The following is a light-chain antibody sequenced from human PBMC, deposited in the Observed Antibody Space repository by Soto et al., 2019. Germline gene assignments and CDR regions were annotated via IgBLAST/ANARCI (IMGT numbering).Light chain of an antibody. V-gene: IGKV1-5*01. J-gene: IGKJ2*01. CDR2: DAS. CDR1: QTISNW. Sequence: IQVTQSPSTRSASLGDRVTITCRASQTISNWLAWYQQKPGKAPKPLIYDASSLESGVPSRFSGSGSGTEFTLTISSLQPDDFATYYCQQYNSYSLYTFGQGTKLEIK. CDR3: QQYNSYSLYT.